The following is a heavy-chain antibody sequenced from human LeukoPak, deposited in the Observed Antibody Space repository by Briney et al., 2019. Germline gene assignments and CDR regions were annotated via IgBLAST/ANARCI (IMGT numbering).Heavy chain of an antibody. CDR1: GGTFSSYA. CDR3: ATYYYDSSGYYYPNWFDP. D-gene: IGHD3-22*01. J-gene: IGHJ5*02. Sequence: ASVKVSCKASGGTFSSYAISWVRQAPGQGLEWMGRIIPIFGTANYAQKFQGRVTITTDVSTSTAYMELSSLRSEDTAVYYCATYYYDSSGYYYPNWFDPWGQGTLVTVSS. CDR2: IIPIFGTA. V-gene: IGHV1-69*05.